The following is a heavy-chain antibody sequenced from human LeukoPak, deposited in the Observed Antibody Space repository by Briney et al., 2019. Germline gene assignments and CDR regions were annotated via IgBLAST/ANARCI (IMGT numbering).Heavy chain of an antibody. CDR3: ARGLYASGSYYVGY. D-gene: IGHD3-10*01. Sequence: ASVKVSCKASGYTFTSYGISWVRQAPGQGLEWMGWISAYNGNTNYAQKLQGRVTMTTDTSTSTAYMELRSLRSEDTAVYYCARGLYASGSYYVGYWGQGTLVTVSS. V-gene: IGHV1-18*01. CDR2: ISAYNGNT. J-gene: IGHJ4*02. CDR1: GYTFTSYG.